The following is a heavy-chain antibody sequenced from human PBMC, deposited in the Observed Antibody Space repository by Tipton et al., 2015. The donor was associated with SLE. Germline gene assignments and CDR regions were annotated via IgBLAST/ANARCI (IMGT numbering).Heavy chain of an antibody. Sequence: TLSLTCAVSGYSISSGYYWGWIRQPPGKGLEWIGSIYHSGSTYYNPSLKSRVTISVDTSKTQFSLKLSSVTAADTAVYYCARQLVGNLFDYWGQGTLVTVSS. V-gene: IGHV4-38-2*01. J-gene: IGHJ4*02. D-gene: IGHD4-23*01. CDR3: ARQLVGNLFDY. CDR1: GYSISSGYY. CDR2: IYHSGST.